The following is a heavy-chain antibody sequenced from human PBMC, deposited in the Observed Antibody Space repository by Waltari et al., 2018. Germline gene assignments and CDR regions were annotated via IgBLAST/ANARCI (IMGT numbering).Heavy chain of an antibody. Sequence: QLQLQESGPGLVKPSETLSLTCTVSGGSISSSSYYWGWIRQPPGKGLEWIGSIYYSGRTYYNPSLKSRVTISVDTSKNQCSLKLSSVTAADTAVYYCARHGYCSGGSCYDYYYMDVWGKGTTVTVSS. D-gene: IGHD2-15*01. CDR1: GGSISSSSYY. CDR2: IYYSGRT. V-gene: IGHV4-39*01. J-gene: IGHJ6*03. CDR3: ARHGYCSGGSCYDYYYMDV.